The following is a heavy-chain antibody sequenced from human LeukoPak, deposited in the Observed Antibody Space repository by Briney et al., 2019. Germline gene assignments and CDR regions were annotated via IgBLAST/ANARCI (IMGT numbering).Heavy chain of an antibody. Sequence: PSETLSLTCTVSGDSISSYYWSWIRQPPGKGLEWIGYIYYTESTNYNPSLKSRVTISLDTSKNQFSLRLSSVTAADTAIYYCARQAIAFVAHWCFDLWGRGTLVTVSS. CDR2: IYYTEST. V-gene: IGHV4-59*08. CDR1: GDSISSYY. J-gene: IGHJ2*01. D-gene: IGHD3-16*01. CDR3: ARQAIAFVAHWCFDL.